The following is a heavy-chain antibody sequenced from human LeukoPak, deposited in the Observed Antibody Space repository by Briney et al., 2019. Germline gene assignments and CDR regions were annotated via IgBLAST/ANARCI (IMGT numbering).Heavy chain of an antibody. J-gene: IGHJ4*02. D-gene: IGHD3-10*01. CDR2: IYYSGST. V-gene: IGHV4-39*07. CDR3: ARVRGGFGELRKGDFDY. CDR1: GGSISSISYC. Sequence: PSETLSLTCTVSGGSISSISYCWGWIRQPPGKGLEWIGSIYYSGSTYYNPSLKSRVTISVDTSKNQFSLKLSSVTAADTAVYYCARVRGGFGELRKGDFDYWGQGTLVTVSS.